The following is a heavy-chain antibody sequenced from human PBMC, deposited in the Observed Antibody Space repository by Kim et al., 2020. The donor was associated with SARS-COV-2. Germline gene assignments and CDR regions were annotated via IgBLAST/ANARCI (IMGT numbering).Heavy chain of an antibody. V-gene: IGHV5-10-1*01. J-gene: IGHJ4*02. D-gene: IGHD6-19*01. CDR1: GYSFTSYW. CDR2: IDPSDSYT. CDR3: ARHEAGFIDY. Sequence: GASLKISCKASGYSFTSYWISWVRQMPGKGLEWMGRIDPSDSYTNYNPSFQGHVTISVDKSSNTAYLQWSSLKASDTAIFYCARHEAGFIDYWGQGALVTVSS.